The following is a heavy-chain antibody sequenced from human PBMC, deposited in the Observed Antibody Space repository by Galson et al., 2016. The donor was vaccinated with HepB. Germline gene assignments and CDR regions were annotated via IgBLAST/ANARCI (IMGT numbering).Heavy chain of an antibody. J-gene: IGHJ4*02. CDR3: ARMGSGNYLFDY. CDR2: IDWDDDQ. D-gene: IGHD1-26*01. V-gene: IGHV2-70*04. CDR1: GFSLTTSGMR. Sequence: PALVKPTQTITLTCSFSGFSLTTSGMRVSWIRQPPGKALEWLARIDWDDDQFYSTSLKTRLSISKDTSKNQVVLTMTNMDPVDTATYFCARMGSGNYLFDYWGQGILVTVSS.